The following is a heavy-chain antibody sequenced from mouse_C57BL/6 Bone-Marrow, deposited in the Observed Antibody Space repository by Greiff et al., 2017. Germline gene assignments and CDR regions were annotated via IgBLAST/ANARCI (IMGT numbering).Heavy chain of an antibody. Sequence: VQLQQSGAELARPGASVKLSCKASGYTFTSYGISWVKQRTGQGLEWIGEIYPRSGNTYYNEKFKGKATLTADKSSSTAYMELRSLTSDDSSVYFCASLALWYFDVWGTGTTVTVSS. CDR2: IYPRSGNT. CDR3: ASLALWYFDV. V-gene: IGHV1-81*01. D-gene: IGHD6-1*01. J-gene: IGHJ1*03. CDR1: GYTFTSYG.